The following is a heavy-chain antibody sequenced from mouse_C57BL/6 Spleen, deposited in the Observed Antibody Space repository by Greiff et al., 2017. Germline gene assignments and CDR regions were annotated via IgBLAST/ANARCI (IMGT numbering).Heavy chain of an antibody. CDR2: IDPSDSYT. CDR1: GYTFTSYW. V-gene: IGHV1-69*01. Sequence: VQLQQPGAELVMPGASVKLSCKASGYTFTSYWMHWVKQRPGQGLEWIGEIDPSDSYTNYNQKFKGKSTLTVDKSSSTAYMQLSSLTSEDSAVYYCARSSFWYYFDYWGQGTTLTVSS. J-gene: IGHJ2*01. CDR3: ARSSFWYYFDY.